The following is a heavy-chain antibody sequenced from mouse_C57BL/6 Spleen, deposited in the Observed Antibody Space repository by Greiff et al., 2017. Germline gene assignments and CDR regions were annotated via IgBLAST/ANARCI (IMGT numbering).Heavy chain of an antibody. CDR1: GYTFTSYW. CDR3: ARYYYGGGDAMDY. V-gene: IGHV1-72*01. Sequence: VQLLQPGAELVKPGASVKLSCKASGYTFTSYWMHWVKQRPGRGLEWIGRIDPNGGGTKYNEKFKSKATMTVDKPSSTAYMQLSSLTSEDSADYCGARYYYGGGDAMDYWGQGTSVTVSS. CDR2: IDPNGGGT. D-gene: IGHD1-1*02. J-gene: IGHJ4*01.